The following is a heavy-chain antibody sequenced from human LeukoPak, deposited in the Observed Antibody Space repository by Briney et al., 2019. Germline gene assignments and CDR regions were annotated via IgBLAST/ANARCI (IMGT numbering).Heavy chain of an antibody. J-gene: IGHJ4*02. D-gene: IGHD3-22*01. CDR3: AKDVTYYYDSSGYRYFDY. V-gene: IGHV3-9*01. CDR1: GFTFDDYA. Sequence: SLRLSCAASGFTFDDYAMHWVRQAPGKGLEWVSGISWSDGYIGYADSVKGRFTISRDNSKNTLYLQMNSLRAEDTAVYYCAKDVTYYYDSSGYRYFDYWGQGTLVTVSS. CDR2: ISWSDGYI.